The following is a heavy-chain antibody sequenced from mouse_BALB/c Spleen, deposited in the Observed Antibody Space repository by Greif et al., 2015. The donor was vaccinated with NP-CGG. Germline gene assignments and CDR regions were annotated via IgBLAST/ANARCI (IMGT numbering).Heavy chain of an antibody. CDR2: ISSGGSYT. CDR3: ARRGGLRRFSYYYAMDY. Sequence: EVQLVESGGGLVKPGGSLKLSCAASGFAFSSYDMSWVRQTPEKRLEWVATISSGGSYTYYPDSVKGRFTISRDNARNPLYLQMSSLRSEDTAFYYCARRGGLRRFSYYYAMDYWGQGTSVTVSS. D-gene: IGHD2-2*01. V-gene: IGHV5-9*02. J-gene: IGHJ4*01. CDR1: GFAFSSYD.